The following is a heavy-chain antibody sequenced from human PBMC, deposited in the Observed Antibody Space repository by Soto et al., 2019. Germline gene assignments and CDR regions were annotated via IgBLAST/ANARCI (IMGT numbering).Heavy chain of an antibody. Sequence: GGSLRLSCAASGFTFSSYGMHCVRQAPGKGLEWVAVISYDGSNKYYADSVKGRFTISRDNSKNTLYLQMNSLRAEDTAVYYCAKDHSRRQWLAYFDYWGQGTLVTVSS. CDR2: ISYDGSNK. D-gene: IGHD6-19*01. J-gene: IGHJ4*02. V-gene: IGHV3-30*18. CDR1: GFTFSSYG. CDR3: AKDHSRRQWLAYFDY.